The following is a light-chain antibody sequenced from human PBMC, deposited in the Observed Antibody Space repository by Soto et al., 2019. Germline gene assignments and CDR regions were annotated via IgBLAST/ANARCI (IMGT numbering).Light chain of an antibody. CDR1: QSFSGH. J-gene: IGKJ5*01. Sequence: EIVVTQSRDTRSLSPGERATLSCRASQSFSGHLAWYQQKPGQAPRLLIYDASKRATGIPARFSGSGSGTDFTLTISSLEPEDFAVYFCQQRSDWPPTFGQGTRLEIK. CDR2: DAS. V-gene: IGKV3-11*01. CDR3: QQRSDWPPT.